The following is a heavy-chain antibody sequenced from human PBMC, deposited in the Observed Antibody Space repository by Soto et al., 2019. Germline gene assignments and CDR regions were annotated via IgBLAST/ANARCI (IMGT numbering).Heavy chain of an antibody. V-gene: IGHV5-10-1*01. CDR3: ARPASGGSRDAFDV. Sequence: GESLKISCKASGYKFTTFWLNWVRQTPGKGLEWLGRIDPTDSFTNYSPPFEGHVTLSVDRSISTAYLQCNSLQASDTAIYYCARPASGGSRDAFDVWGQGTTVTVSS. CDR2: IDPTDSFT. CDR1: GYKFTTFW. J-gene: IGHJ3*01. D-gene: IGHD2-15*01.